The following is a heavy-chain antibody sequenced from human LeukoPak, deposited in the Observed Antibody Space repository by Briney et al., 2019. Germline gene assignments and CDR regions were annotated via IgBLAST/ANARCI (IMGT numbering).Heavy chain of an antibody. V-gene: IGHV4-39*01. J-gene: IGHJ4*02. CDR2: IYYSGSGST. CDR1: GGSISSSSYY. D-gene: IGHD3-16*01. CDR3: ARQRGSYGRSAFPYFDY. Sequence: SETLSLTCTVSGGSISSSSYYWGWIRQPPGKGLEWIGSIYYSGSGSTYYNPSLKSRVTISEDTSKNQFSLRLSSVTAADTAVYYCARQRGSYGRSAFPYFDYWGQGTLVTVSS.